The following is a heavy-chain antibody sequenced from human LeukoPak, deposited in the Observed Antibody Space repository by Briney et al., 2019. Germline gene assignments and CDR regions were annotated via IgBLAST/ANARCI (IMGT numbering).Heavy chain of an antibody. Sequence: PGGSLRLSCAASGFTFSSYWMSWVRQAPGKGLEWVANIKQDGSEKYYVDSVKGRFTISRDNAKNSLYLLMNSLRAEDTAVYYCARGSTSASLRFDPWGQGTLVTVSS. D-gene: IGHD2-2*01. J-gene: IGHJ5*02. CDR3: ARGSTSASLRFDP. CDR1: GFTFSSYW. CDR2: IKQDGSEK. V-gene: IGHV3-7*04.